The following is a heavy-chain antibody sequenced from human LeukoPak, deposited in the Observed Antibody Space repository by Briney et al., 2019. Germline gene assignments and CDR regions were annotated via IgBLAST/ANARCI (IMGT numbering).Heavy chain of an antibody. Sequence: PSETLSLTCTVSAGSISSSSYYWGWIRQPPGKGLEWIGSIYYSGSTYYNPSLKSRVTISVDTSKNQFSLKLSSVTAADTAVYYCARLIVAAPAMDYWGQGTLVTVSS. D-gene: IGHD5-12*01. CDR1: AGSISSSSYY. J-gene: IGHJ4*02. CDR2: IYYSGST. CDR3: ARLIVAAPAMDY. V-gene: IGHV4-39*01.